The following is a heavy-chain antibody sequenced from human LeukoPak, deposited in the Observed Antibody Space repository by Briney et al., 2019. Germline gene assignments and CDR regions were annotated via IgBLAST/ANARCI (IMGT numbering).Heavy chain of an antibody. Sequence: GGSLRLSCAASGFTFSDYYMSWIRQAPGKGLEWVSYISSSGSTIYYADSVKGRFTISRDNAKNSLYLQMDSLRAEDTAVYYCARDVRTEDIVVVPAAHDYWGQGTLVTVSS. V-gene: IGHV3-11*04. D-gene: IGHD2-2*01. CDR1: GFTFSDYY. CDR2: ISSSGSTI. J-gene: IGHJ4*02. CDR3: ARDVRTEDIVVVPAAHDY.